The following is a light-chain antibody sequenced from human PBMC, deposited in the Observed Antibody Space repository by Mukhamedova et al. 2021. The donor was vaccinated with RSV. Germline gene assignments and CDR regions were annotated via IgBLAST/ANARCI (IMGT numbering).Light chain of an antibody. Sequence: MGSQSVSSYLAWYQQKPGQAPRLLIYDASNRATGIPARFSGSGSGTDFTLTISSLEPEDFAVYYCQQRSNWPPLFTFGPGTKVDIK. V-gene: IGKV3-11*01. J-gene: IGKJ3*01. CDR1: QSVSSY. CDR3: QQRSNWPPLFT. CDR2: DAS.